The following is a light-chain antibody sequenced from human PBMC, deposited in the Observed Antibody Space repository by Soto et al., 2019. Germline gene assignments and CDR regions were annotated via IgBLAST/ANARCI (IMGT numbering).Light chain of an antibody. J-gene: IGKJ3*01. Sequence: DIQMTQSPPSLSASVGDRVTITCRASQDIRNFVAWYQQKPGKAPKLLTYAASTLQAGVPSRFSGSGSGTDFTLTINSLQPEDVATYYCQKYSSVPVFGPGTKVDIK. CDR3: QKYSSVPV. CDR1: QDIRNF. CDR2: AAS. V-gene: IGKV1-27*01.